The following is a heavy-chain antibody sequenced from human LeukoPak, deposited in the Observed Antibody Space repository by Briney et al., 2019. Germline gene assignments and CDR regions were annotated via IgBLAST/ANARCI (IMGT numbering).Heavy chain of an antibody. CDR1: GGSISSRSYY. V-gene: IGHV4-39*01. J-gene: IGHJ6*03. D-gene: IGHD2-15*01. CDR2: IYYSGST. Sequence: PSETLSLTCTVSGGSISSRSYYWGWIRQPPGKGLEWIGSIYYSGSTYFNPSLKRRVTISVDTSKNQFSLKLRSVTAADTAVYYCARHEDTSEEGYYMDVWGKGTTVTVSS. CDR3: ARHEDTSEEGYYMDV.